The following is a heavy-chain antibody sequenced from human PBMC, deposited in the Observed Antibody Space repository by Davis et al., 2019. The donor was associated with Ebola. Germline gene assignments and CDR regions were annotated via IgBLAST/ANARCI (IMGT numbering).Heavy chain of an antibody. V-gene: IGHV4-39*01. D-gene: IGHD3-3*01. CDR3: ARHPHLAILEWLWRFDP. J-gene: IGHJ5*02. CDR2: IYYSGST. CDR1: GGSISSSSYY. Sequence: MPSETLSLACTVSGGSISSSSYYWGWLRQPPGKGLEWIGSIYYSGSTYYNPSLKSRVTISVDTSKNQFSLKLSSVTAADTAVYYCARHPHLAILEWLWRFDPWGQGTLVTVSS.